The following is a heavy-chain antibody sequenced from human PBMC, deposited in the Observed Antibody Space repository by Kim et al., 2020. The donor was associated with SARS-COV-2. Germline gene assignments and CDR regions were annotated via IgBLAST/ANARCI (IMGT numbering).Heavy chain of an antibody. V-gene: IGHV4-59*08. CDR3: ARTGIPGIPENPHYYYYM. CDR2: IYYSGST. D-gene: IGHD3-10*01. CDR1: GGSISSYY. J-gene: IGHJ6*03. Sequence: SETLSLTCTVSGGSISSYYWSWIRQPPGKGLEWIGYIYYSGSTNYNPSLKSRVTISVDTSKNQFSLKLSSVTAADTAVYYCARTGIPGIPENPHYYYYM.